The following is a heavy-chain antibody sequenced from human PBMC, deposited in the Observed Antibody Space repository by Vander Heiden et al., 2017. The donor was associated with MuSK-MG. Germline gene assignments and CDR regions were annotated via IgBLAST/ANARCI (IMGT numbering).Heavy chain of an antibody. CDR3: GRERTTVTTGWFDP. V-gene: IGHV1-69*01. CDR2: IIPIFGTA. D-gene: IGHD4-4*01. Sequence: AQRVQSGAAVRKPGSAVQVSCKASGGTLSSYAISWVRQAPGQGLEVMGGIIPIFGTANYEQKFQGRVTITADESTSTAYMELSSLRSEDTGVYYCGRERTTVTTGWFDPRGQGTLVTVSS. J-gene: IGHJ5*02. CDR1: GGTLSSYA.